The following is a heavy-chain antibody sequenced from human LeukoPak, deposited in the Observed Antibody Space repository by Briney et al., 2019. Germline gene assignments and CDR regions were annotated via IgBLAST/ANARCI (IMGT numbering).Heavy chain of an antibody. CDR3: ARVGYSAAAAIDY. Sequence: GGSLRLSCAASGFTFSSYSMNWVRQAPGKGLEWVSYISSSSSTIYYADSVKGRFTISRDNAKNSLYLQMNSLRAEDTAVYYCARVGYSAAAAIDYWGQGTLVTVSS. V-gene: IGHV3-48*01. CDR2: ISSSSSTI. J-gene: IGHJ4*02. D-gene: IGHD6-13*01. CDR1: GFTFSSYS.